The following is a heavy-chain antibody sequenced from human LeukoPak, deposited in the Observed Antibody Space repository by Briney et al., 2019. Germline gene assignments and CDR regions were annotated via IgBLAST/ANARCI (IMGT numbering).Heavy chain of an antibody. CDR3: AREAQQLVDLYYYYYYMDV. CDR2: ISSSSSTI. V-gene: IGHV3-48*02. CDR1: GFTFSSYA. Sequence: GVSLRLSCAASGFTFSSYAMSWVRQGPGKGLEWVSYISSSSSTIYYADSVKGRFTISRDNAKNSLYLQMNSLRDEDTAVYYCAREAQQLVDLYYYYYYMDVWGKGTTVTVSS. D-gene: IGHD6-13*01. J-gene: IGHJ6*03.